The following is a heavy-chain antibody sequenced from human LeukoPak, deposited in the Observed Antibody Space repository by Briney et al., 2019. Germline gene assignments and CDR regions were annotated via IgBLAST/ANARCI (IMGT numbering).Heavy chain of an antibody. J-gene: IGHJ4*02. CDR1: GGSFSGYY. V-gene: IGHV4-34*01. CDR3: ARAPPVTAAKGSLDY. Sequence: SETLSLTCAVYGGSFSGYYWSWIRQPPGKGLEWIGEINHSGSTNYNPSLKSRVTISVDTSKNQFSLKLTSVTAADTAVYYCARAPPVTAAKGSLDYWGQGTLVTVSS. CDR2: INHSGST. D-gene: IGHD2-2*01.